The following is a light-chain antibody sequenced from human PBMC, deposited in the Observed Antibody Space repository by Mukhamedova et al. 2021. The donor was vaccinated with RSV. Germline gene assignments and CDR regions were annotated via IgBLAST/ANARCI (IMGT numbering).Light chain of an antibody. CDR2: GAS. J-gene: IGKJ1*01. V-gene: IGKV3-15*01. CDR3: QQYNNWRT. Sequence: AWYQQKPGQAPRLLIYGASTRATGIPARFSGSGSGTEFTLTISIMQSEDFAVYYCQQYNNWRTFGQGTKVEI.